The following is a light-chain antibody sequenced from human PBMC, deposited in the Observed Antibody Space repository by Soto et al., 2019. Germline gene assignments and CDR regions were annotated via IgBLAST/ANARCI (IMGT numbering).Light chain of an antibody. CDR2: GAS. Sequence: EIVLTQSPGTLSLSPGERATLSCRASQSVSSSFLAWYQQKPGQAPRLLIYGASNRATGIPDRFSGSGSGTDFTLTISRLEPEDFATYYCQQSFSSLLSFGGGTQVEIK. CDR3: QQSFSSLLS. CDR1: QSVSSSF. V-gene: IGKV3-20*01. J-gene: IGKJ4*01.